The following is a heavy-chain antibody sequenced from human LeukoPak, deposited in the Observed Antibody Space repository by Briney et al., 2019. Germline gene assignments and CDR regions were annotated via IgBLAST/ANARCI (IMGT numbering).Heavy chain of an antibody. CDR2: SYSGGST. Sequence: GGSLRLSCAASGFTVSSNYMSWVRQAPGKGLEWVSVSYSGGSTYYADSVKGRFTISRDNSKNTLYLQMNSLRAEDTAVYYCARDSYYYDSSGYYHGAFDIWGQGTMVTVSS. J-gene: IGHJ3*02. CDR3: ARDSYYYDSSGYYHGAFDI. CDR1: GFTVSSNY. V-gene: IGHV3-53*01. D-gene: IGHD3-22*01.